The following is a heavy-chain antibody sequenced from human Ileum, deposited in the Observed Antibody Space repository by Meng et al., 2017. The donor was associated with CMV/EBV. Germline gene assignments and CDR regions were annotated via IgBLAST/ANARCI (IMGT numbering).Heavy chain of an antibody. Sequence: QVQLQESGPGLVKPSQTLSLTCTVSGGSISSGGYYWNWFRQRPGKGLEWIGYIIYSGSTYYNPSLKSRLSISLDTSKNQFSLKLTSVTAADTAVYYCARDEAIAAPLDYWGQGILVTVSS. CDR2: IIYSGST. CDR3: ARDEAIAAPLDY. CDR1: GGSISSGGYY. V-gene: IGHV4-31*03. J-gene: IGHJ4*02. D-gene: IGHD6-13*01.